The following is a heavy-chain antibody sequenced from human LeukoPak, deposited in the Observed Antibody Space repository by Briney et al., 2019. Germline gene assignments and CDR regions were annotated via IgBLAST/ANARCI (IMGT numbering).Heavy chain of an antibody. CDR2: IYHSGST. D-gene: IGHD4-17*01. CDR1: GGSISSSNW. V-gene: IGHV4-4*02. CDR3: ANPIGGDYYYYYMDV. Sequence: PSGTLSLTCAVSGGSISSSNWWSWVRQPPGKGLEWIGEIYHSGSTNYNPSLKSRVTISVDKSKNQFSLKLSSVTAADTAVYYCANPIGGDYYYYYMDVWGKGTTVTVSS. J-gene: IGHJ6*03.